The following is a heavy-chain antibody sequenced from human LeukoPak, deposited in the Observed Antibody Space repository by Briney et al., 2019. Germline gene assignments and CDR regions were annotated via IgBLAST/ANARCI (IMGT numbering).Heavy chain of an antibody. Sequence: GGSLRLSCAASGFTFSSYWMSWVRQAPGKGLEWVAYIKEKESEKYYVDSVEGRFTISRDNSKNTLYLQMNSLRLEDTAVYYCGTGSYYMFDYWGQGTLVTVSP. D-gene: IGHD3-10*01. CDR1: GFTFSSYW. J-gene: IGHJ4*02. CDR3: GTGSYYMFDY. V-gene: IGHV3-7*01. CDR2: IKEKESEK.